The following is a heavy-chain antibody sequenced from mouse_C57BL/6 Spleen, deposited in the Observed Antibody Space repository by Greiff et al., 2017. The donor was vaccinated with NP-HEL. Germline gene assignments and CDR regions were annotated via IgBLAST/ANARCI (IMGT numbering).Heavy chain of an antibody. CDR2: IRSKSNNYAT. CDR3: VRQGRNYVYWYFDV. J-gene: IGHJ1*03. CDR1: GFSFNTYA. Sequence: EAGGGLVQPKGSLKLSCAASGFSFNTYAMNWVRQAPGKGLEWVARIRSKSNNYATYYADSVKDRFTISRDDSESMLYLQMNNLKTEDTAMYYCVRQGRNYVYWYFDVWGTGATVTVSS. D-gene: IGHD2-1*01. V-gene: IGHV10-1*01.